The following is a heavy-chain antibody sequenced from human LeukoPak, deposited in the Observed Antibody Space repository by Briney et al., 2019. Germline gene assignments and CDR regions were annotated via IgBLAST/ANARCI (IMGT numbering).Heavy chain of an antibody. CDR1: GGSFSGYY. Sequence: PSETLSLTCAVYGGSFSGYYWSWIRQPPGKGLEWIGEINHSGSTNYNPSLKSRVTISVDASKNQFSLKLSSVTAADTAVYYCARGIVATMALDYWGQGTLVTVSS. CDR2: INHSGST. D-gene: IGHD5-12*01. J-gene: IGHJ4*02. CDR3: ARGIVATMALDY. V-gene: IGHV4-34*01.